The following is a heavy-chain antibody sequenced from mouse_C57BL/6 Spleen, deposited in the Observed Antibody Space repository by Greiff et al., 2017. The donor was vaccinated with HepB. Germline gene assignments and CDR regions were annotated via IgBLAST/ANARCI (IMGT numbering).Heavy chain of an antibody. CDR2: IRNKTNGYTT. V-gene: IGHV7-3*01. Sequence: EVKLMESGGGLVQPGGSLSLSCAASGFTFTDYYMSWVRQPPGKALEWLGFIRNKTNGYTTEYSASVKGRFTISRDNSQSILYLQMNALRAEDSATYYCARIDGYDVYAMDYWGQGTSVTVSS. CDR3: ARIDGYDVYAMDY. D-gene: IGHD2-2*01. CDR1: GFTFTDYY. J-gene: IGHJ4*01.